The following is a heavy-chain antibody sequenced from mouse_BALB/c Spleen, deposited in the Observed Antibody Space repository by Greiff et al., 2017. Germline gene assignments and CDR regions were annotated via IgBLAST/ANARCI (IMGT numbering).Heavy chain of an antibody. D-gene: IGHD2-3*01. CDR3: VREGDGYFAY. CDR1: GFTFNTYA. J-gene: IGHJ3*01. Sequence: EVKLMESGGGLVQPKGSLKLSCAASGFTFNTYAMNWVRQAPGKGLEWVARIRSKSNNYATYYADSVKDRFTISRDDSQSMLYLQMNNLKTEDTAMYYCVREGDGYFAYWGQGTLVTVSA. CDR2: IRSKSNNYAT. V-gene: IGHV10-1*02.